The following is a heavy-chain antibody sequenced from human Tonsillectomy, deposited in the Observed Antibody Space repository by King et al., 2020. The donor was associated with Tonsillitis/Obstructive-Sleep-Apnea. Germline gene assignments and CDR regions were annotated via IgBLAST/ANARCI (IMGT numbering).Heavy chain of an antibody. Sequence: LVQSGAEVKKPGASVKVSCKVSGYTLTELSMHWVRQAPGKGLEWMGGFDPEDGETIYAQKFQGRVTMTEDTSTDTAYMELSSLRSEDTAVYYCVCIVGTAYYTLYYFDYWGQGTLVTVSS. CDR2: FDPEDGET. CDR3: VCIVGTAYYTLYYFDY. V-gene: IGHV1-24*01. J-gene: IGHJ4*02. D-gene: IGHD1-26*01. CDR1: GYTLTELS.